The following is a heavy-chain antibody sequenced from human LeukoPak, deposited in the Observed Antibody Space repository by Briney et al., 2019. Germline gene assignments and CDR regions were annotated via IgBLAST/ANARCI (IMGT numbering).Heavy chain of an antibody. Sequence: PGGSLRLSCAASGFTFSSYAMHWVRQAPGKGLEWVAVISYDGSNKYYADSVKGRFTISRDNAKNSLYLQMNSLRAEDTAVYYCARDLYGDYALDCWGQGTLVTVSS. D-gene: IGHD4-17*01. CDR1: GFTFSSYA. CDR3: ARDLYGDYALDC. V-gene: IGHV3-30-3*01. J-gene: IGHJ4*02. CDR2: ISYDGSNK.